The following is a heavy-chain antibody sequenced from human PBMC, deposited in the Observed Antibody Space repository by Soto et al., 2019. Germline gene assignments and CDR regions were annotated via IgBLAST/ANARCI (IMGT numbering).Heavy chain of an antibody. CDR2: IYYSGST. D-gene: IGHD3-10*01. V-gene: IGHV4-39*01. CDR3: ASLTVRGLQINF. J-gene: IGHJ1*01. CDR1: GGSIGSRSYY. Sequence: SETLSLTCTVSGGSIGSRSYYWCWIRQPPGKGLEWIGRIYYSGSTYYNPSLKSRVTISVDTSKNQFSLKLSSVTAADTAVYYCASLTVRGLQINFWGQGTLVTVSA.